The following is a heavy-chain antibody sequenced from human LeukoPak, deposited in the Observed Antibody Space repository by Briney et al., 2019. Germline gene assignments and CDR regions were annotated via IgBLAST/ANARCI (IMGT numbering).Heavy chain of an antibody. D-gene: IGHD5-24*01. V-gene: IGHV4-59*01. J-gene: IGHJ4*02. CDR3: ARQFTHEVDY. CDR1: GGSISSYY. Sequence: PSETLSLTCTVSGGSISSYYWSWIRQPPGKGLEWIGYIYYSGSTNYNPSLKSRVTISVDTSKNQFSLKLSSVTAADTAVYYCARQFTHEVDYWGQGPLVTASS. CDR2: IYYSGST.